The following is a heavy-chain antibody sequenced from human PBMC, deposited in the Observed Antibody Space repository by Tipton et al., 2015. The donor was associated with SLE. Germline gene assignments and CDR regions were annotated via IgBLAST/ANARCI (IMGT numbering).Heavy chain of an antibody. D-gene: IGHD3-16*01. CDR3: ARGDLYSDYVSGTLRGAFDI. Sequence: LRLSCTVYGGSFSGYHWSWIRQTPGKGLEWIGEINHSGSTNYNPSLKSRVTISVDTSKNQFSLILSSVTAADTALYYCARGDLYSDYVSGTLRGAFDIWSQGTMVTVSS. V-gene: IGHV4-34*01. CDR1: GGSFSGYH. CDR2: INHSGST. J-gene: IGHJ3*02.